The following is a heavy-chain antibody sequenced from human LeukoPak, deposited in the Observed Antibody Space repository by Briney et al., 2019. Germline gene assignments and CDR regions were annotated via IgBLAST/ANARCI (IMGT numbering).Heavy chain of an antibody. Sequence: GGSLRLSCAASGFTFSSYDMHWVRQATGKGLEWVSAIGTAGDTYYPGSVKGRFTISRENAKDSLHLQMNSLRAEDTAVYYCAELGITMIGGVWGKGTTVTISS. CDR3: AELGITMIGGV. CDR1: GFTFSSYD. J-gene: IGHJ6*04. CDR2: IGTAGDT. D-gene: IGHD3-10*02. V-gene: IGHV3-13*01.